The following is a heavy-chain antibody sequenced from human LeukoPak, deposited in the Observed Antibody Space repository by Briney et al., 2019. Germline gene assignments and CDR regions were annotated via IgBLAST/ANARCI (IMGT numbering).Heavy chain of an antibody. CDR3: ARNKDDFWSGYTSNWFDP. CDR1: GGSISSYY. CDR2: IYTSGST. Sequence: PSETLSLTCTVSGGSISSYYWSWIRQPAGKGLEWIGRIYTSGSTNYNPSLKSRVTMSVDTSKNQFSLKLSSVTAADTAVYSCARNKDDFWSGYTSNWFDPWGQGTLVTVSS. J-gene: IGHJ5*02. V-gene: IGHV4-4*07. D-gene: IGHD3-3*01.